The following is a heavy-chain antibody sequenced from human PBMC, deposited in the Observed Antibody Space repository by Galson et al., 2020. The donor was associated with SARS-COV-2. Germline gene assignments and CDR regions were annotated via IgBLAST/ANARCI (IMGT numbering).Heavy chain of an antibody. CDR2: ISSTSITI. CDR3: AKYDQRGWEGR. D-gene: IGHD1-26*01. J-gene: IGHJ4*01. V-gene: IGHV3-48*04. CDR1: GFTFSSYS. Sequence: GESLKISCAASGFTFSSYSMNWVRQAPGKGLEWLSYISSTSITIYYADSVRGRFTISRDNAKNSLYLQMNSLRAEDTAVYYCAKYDQRGWEGRWGHGTLVTVSS.